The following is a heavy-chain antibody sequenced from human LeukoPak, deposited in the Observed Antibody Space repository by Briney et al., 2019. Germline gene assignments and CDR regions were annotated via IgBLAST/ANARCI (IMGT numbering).Heavy chain of an antibody. D-gene: IGHD5-24*01. CDR2: ISAGGDST. J-gene: IGHJ4*02. Sequence: GGSLRLSCSASGFTFSTYAINWVRQAPGKGLEWVSAISAGGDSTLYADSVKGRFTISRDNSRNTLYLQMSNLRVEDMALYYCARWVYYYDFWGQGTLLTVSS. CDR1: GFTFSTYA. V-gene: IGHV3-23*01. CDR3: ARWVYYYDF.